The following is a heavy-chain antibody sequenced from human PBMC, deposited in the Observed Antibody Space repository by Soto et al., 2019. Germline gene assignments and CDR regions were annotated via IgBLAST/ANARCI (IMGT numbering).Heavy chain of an antibody. CDR1: GFTFSNYA. V-gene: IGHV3-64D*06. Sequence: HPGGSLRLSCAASGFTFSNYAMHWVRQAPGKGLEYVSSISTNGGSTHYADSVKGRFTISRDNSKNTQYLQMSSLRADDTAVYYCVKGEYYYDSSGYYPFDHWGQGTLVTVSS. J-gene: IGHJ4*02. CDR2: ISTNGGST. D-gene: IGHD3-22*01. CDR3: VKGEYYYDSSGYYPFDH.